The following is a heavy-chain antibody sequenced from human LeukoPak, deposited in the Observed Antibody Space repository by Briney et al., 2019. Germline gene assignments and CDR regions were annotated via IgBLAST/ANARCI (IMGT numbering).Heavy chain of an antibody. CDR1: GFTFSSYG. CDR2: IWYDGSNK. D-gene: IGHD6-13*01. J-gene: IGHJ4*02. Sequence: GGSLRLSCAASGFTFSSYGMHWVRQAPGKGLEWVAVIWYDGSNKYYADSVKGRFTISRDNSKNTLYLQMNSLRAEDTAVYYCARDYSQGLAAAGRIDYWGQGALVTVSS. CDR3: ARDYSQGLAAAGRIDY. V-gene: IGHV3-33*01.